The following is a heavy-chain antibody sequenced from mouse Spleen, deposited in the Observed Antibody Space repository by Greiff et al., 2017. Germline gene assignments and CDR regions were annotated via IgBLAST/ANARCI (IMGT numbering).Heavy chain of an antibody. D-gene: IGHD1-1*01. J-gene: IGHJ2*01. CDR2: IDTSDSYT. CDR3: ANLGTTVVAFDY. V-gene: IGHV1-69*01. Sequence: VQLQQPGAELVMPGASVKMSCKASGYTFTDYWMHWVKQRPGQGLEWIGAIDTSDSYTSYNQKFKGKATLTVDESSSTAYMQLSSLTSEDSAVYYCANLGTTVVAFDYWGQGTTLTVSS. CDR1: GYTFTDYW.